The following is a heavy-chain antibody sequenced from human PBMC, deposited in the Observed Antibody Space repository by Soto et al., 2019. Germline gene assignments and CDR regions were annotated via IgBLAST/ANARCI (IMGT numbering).Heavy chain of an antibody. J-gene: IGHJ4*02. D-gene: IGHD3-16*02. CDR1: GYSFTSYW. CDR2: IYPGDSDT. CDR3: ASLASWGSYRYFAY. Sequence: GESLKISCKGSGYSFTSYWIGWVRQMHGKGLEWMGIIYPGDSDTRYSPSFQGHVTISADKSISTAYLQWSSLKASDTAMYYCASLASWGSYRYFAYCGQGTLVTVSS. V-gene: IGHV5-51*01.